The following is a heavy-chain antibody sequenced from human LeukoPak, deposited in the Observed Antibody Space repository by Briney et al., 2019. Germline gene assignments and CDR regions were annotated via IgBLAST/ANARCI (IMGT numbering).Heavy chain of an antibody. CDR2: ISSSSSYI. Sequence: PGGSLRLSCAASGFTFSSYSMNWVRQAPGKGLEWVSSISSSSSYIYYADSVKGRFTISRDNAKNSLYLQMNSLRAEDTAVYYCAREGHIWFGELSGGLDYWGQGTLVTVSS. D-gene: IGHD3-10*01. CDR3: AREGHIWFGELSGGLDY. J-gene: IGHJ4*02. V-gene: IGHV3-21*01. CDR1: GFTFSSYS.